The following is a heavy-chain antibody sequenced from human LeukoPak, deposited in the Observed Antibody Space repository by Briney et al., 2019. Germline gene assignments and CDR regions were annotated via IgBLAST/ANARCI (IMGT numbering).Heavy chain of an antibody. V-gene: IGHV3-73*01. CDR1: GFSFSCSA. CDR2: IRSKANSYAT. CDR3: TRRVAPYYFDY. J-gene: IGHJ4*02. Sequence: PGGSLTLSCAASGFSFSCSAMEWVRQASGKGLEWVGRIRSKANSYATAYAALVKGRFTISRDDSKNTAYLQMNSLKTEDTAVYYCTRRVAPYYFDYWGQGTLVTVSS.